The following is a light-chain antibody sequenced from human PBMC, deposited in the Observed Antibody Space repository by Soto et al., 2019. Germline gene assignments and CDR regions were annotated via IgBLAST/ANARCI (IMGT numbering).Light chain of an antibody. CDR3: SSYEGSGAFYVA. J-gene: IGLJ2*01. V-gene: IGLV2-23*02. Sequence: QSALTQPASVSGSPGQSITISCTGSTSGIGTYGFVSWYQQHPGKAPRLIIYETSKRTSGVSNRFSGSRSGNTASLTISGLQAEDEADYYCSSYEGSGAFYVAFGGGTKLTVL. CDR1: TSGIGTYGF. CDR2: ETS.